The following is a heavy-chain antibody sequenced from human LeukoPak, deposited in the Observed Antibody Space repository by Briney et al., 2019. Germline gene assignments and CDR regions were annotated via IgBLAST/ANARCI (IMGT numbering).Heavy chain of an antibody. CDR1: GGSISTSSYY. V-gene: IGHV4-39*01. CDR2: IYYSRST. CDR3: ANQRRGYYDSSGYYFFKYFDY. J-gene: IGHJ4*02. D-gene: IGHD3-22*01. Sequence: SETLSLTCTVSGGSISTSSYYWGWIRQPPGKGLEWIGSIYYSRSTYYNPSLKSRVTISVDTSKNQFSLKLSSVTAADTAVYYCANQRRGYYDSSGYYFFKYFDYWGQGTLVTVSS.